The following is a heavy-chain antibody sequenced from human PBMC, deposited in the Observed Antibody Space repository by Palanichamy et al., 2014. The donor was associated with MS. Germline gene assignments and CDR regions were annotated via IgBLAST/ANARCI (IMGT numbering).Heavy chain of an antibody. V-gene: IGHV1-18*04. CDR1: GYTFSSYG. D-gene: IGHD3-10*01. J-gene: IGHJ6*02. CDR2: ISTYNGNT. CDR3: ARDIGPVPGDYYYGLDV. Sequence: QVQLVQSGAEVKEPGASVRVSCRASGYTFSSYGISWARQAPGQGLEWMGWISTYNGNTKYAQKFQDRVTMTTDTSTTTAHTDLRSLRSDDSAVYFCARDIGPVPGDYYYGLDVWGQGTTVTVSS.